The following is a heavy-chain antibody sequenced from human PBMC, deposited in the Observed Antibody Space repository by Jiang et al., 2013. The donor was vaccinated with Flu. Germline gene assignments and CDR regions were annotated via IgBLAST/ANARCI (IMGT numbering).Heavy chain of an antibody. J-gene: IGHJ4*02. CDR3: AKNLGDSRDEF. CDR2: XNPSGGSA. Sequence: GAEVKKPGASVKISCKTSGYAFTGYFVHWVRQAPGQGLEWMGIXNPSGGSATYAQKFQGRVTVTRDKSTRTVYMDFSGLKSEDTAVYYCAKNLGDSRDEFWGQGTLVTVSS. D-gene: IGHD3-10*01. V-gene: IGHV1-46*01. CDR1: GYAFTGYF.